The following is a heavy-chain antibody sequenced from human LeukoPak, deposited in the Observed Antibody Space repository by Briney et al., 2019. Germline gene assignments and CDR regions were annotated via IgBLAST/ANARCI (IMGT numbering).Heavy chain of an antibody. J-gene: IGHJ2*01. CDR2: IYYSGST. D-gene: IGHD2-8*01. CDR1: GGSISSSSFY. CDR3: ARVSRMVSNTWYFDL. Sequence: SEILSLTRTVSGGSISSSSFYWAWIRQPPGKGLEWIGSIYYSGSTYYNPSLKSRVTISVDTSKNQFSLKLSSVTAADTAVFYCARVSRMVSNTWYFDLWGRGTLVTVSS. V-gene: IGHV4-39*01.